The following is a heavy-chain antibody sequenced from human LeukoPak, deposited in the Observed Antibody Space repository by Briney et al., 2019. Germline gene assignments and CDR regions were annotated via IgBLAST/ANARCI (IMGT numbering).Heavy chain of an antibody. CDR2: MNPNSGNT. V-gene: IGHV1-8*01. CDR3: ARVVGSSRVVYYYYYMDV. CDR1: GYTFTSYD. D-gene: IGHD6-6*01. J-gene: IGHJ6*03. Sequence: GASVKVSCKASGYTFTSYDINWVRQATGQGLEWMGWMNPNSGNTGYAQKFQGRVTMTRNTSISTAYMELSSLRSEDTAVYYCARVVGSSRVVYYYYYMDVWGKGTTVTVSS.